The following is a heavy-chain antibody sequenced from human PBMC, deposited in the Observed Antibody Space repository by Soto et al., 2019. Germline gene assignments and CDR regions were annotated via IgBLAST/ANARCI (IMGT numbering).Heavy chain of an antibody. D-gene: IGHD1-7*01. V-gene: IGHV3-53*04. J-gene: IGHJ4*02. CDR3: ATGGRNYPFDY. CDR1: GFTVSTNY. CDR2: TYSGGST. Sequence: GGSLRLSCAASGFTVSTNYMSWVRQAPGKGLEWVSVTYSGGSTDYADSVKGRFTISRHNSKNTLYLQMNSLRAEDTAVYYCATGGRNYPFDYWGQGTLVTVSS.